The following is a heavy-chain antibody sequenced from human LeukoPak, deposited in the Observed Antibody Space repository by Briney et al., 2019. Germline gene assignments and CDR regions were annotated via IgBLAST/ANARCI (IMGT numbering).Heavy chain of an antibody. CDR1: GFTVSSNY. CDR2: IYSGGST. D-gene: IGHD1-26*01. CDR3: ATSGGYYQFDY. Sequence: GGSLRLSCAASGFTVSSNYMNWVRQAPGKGLEWVSVIYSGGSTYYVDSVKGRFTISRDNSKNTLYLQMNSLRADDTAVYYCATSGGYYQFDYWGQGTPVTVSS. V-gene: IGHV3-53*01. J-gene: IGHJ4*02.